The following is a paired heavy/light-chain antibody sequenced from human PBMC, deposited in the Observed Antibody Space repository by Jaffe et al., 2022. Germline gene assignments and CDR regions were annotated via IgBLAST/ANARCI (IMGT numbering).Heavy chain of an antibody. CDR2: INSDGSST. D-gene: IGHD2-2*01. CDR1: GFTFSSYW. V-gene: IGHV3-74*01. Sequence: EVQLVESGGGLVQPGGSLRLSCAASGFTFSSYWMHWVRQAPGKGLVWVSRINSDGSSTSYADSVKGRFTISRDNAKNTLYLQMNSLRAEDTAVYYCARVPISYCSSTSCYEGYFDYWGQGTLVTVSS. J-gene: IGHJ4*02. CDR3: ARVPISYCSSTSCYEGYFDY.
Light chain of an antibody. CDR3: QQYNSYSPVT. CDR1: QSISSW. V-gene: IGKV1-5*03. Sequence: DIQMTQSPSTLSASVGDRVTITCRASQSISSWLAWYQQKPGKAPKLLIYKASSLESGVPSRFSGSGSGTEFTLTISSLQPDDFATYYCQQYNSYSPVTFGQGTKLEIK. CDR2: KAS. J-gene: IGKJ2*01.